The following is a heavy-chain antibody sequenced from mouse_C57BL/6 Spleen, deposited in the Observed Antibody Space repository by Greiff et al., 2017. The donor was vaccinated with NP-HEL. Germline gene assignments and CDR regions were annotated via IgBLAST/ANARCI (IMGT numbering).Heavy chain of an antibody. Sequence: VQLQQSGPELVKPGASVKISCKASGYSFTGYYMNWVKQSPEKSLEWIGEINPSTGGTTYNQKFKAKATLTVDKSSSTAYMQLKSLTSVDSAVYYCARNTIVTSRYFDYWGQGTTLTVSS. D-gene: IGHD2-5*01. CDR2: INPSTGGT. CDR3: ARNTIVTSRYFDY. V-gene: IGHV1-42*01. CDR1: GYSFTGYY. J-gene: IGHJ2*01.